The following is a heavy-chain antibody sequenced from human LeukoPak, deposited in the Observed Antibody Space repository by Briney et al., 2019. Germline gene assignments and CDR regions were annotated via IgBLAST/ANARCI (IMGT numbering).Heavy chain of an antibody. Sequence: GRSLRLSCAASGFTFDDYAMHWVRQAPGKGLEWVSGISWNSGSIGYADSVKGRFTISRDNAKNSLYLQMNSLGAEDTALYYCAKDAIAAPRTYFDYWGQGTLVTVSS. V-gene: IGHV3-9*01. CDR2: ISWNSGSI. CDR1: GFTFDDYA. CDR3: AKDAIAAPRTYFDY. D-gene: IGHD6-6*01. J-gene: IGHJ4*02.